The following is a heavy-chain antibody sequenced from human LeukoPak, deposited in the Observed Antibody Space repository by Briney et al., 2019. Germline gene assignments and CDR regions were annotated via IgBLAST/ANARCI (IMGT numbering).Heavy chain of an antibody. CDR3: ARCRDVYNCPY. J-gene: IGHJ4*02. V-gene: IGHV4-59*01. CDR1: GASINNYH. CDR2: ISYSGST. Sequence: SETLSLTCTVSGASINNYHWSWIRQPPGKGLEWIGFISYSGSTNYNPSLKSRVTISVAASKNQFSLKVTSVTAADTAVYYCARCRDVYNCPYWGQGTLVTVS. D-gene: IGHD5-24*01.